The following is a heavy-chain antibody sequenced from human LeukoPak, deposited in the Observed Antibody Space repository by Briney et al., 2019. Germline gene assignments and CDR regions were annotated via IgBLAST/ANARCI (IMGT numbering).Heavy chain of an antibody. CDR1: GFTFSSYA. CDR3: ARDGYSSGWSFDY. D-gene: IGHD6-19*01. V-gene: IGHV3-23*01. J-gene: IGHJ4*02. Sequence: PGGSLRLSCAASGFTFSSYAMHWVRQAPGKGLEWVSGISVSGGSTYYADSVKGRFTISRDNSKNTLYLQMNSLRAEDTAVYYCARDGYSSGWSFDYWGQGTLVTVSS. CDR2: ISVSGGST.